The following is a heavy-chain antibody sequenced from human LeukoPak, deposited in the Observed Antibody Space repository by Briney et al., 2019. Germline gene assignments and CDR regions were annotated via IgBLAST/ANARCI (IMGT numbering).Heavy chain of an antibody. CDR3: AKDRIVMSGFFDY. J-gene: IGHJ4*02. V-gene: IGHV3-53*01. CDR1: GFTVSSNY. D-gene: IGHD6-19*01. CDR2: IYIVGST. Sequence: GGSLRLSCAASGFTVSSNYMSWVRQAPGKGLEWVSVIYIVGSTYYADSVKGRFTISRDNSKNTLYLQMISLRVEDTAIYYCAKDRIVMSGFFDYWGQGTLVTVSS.